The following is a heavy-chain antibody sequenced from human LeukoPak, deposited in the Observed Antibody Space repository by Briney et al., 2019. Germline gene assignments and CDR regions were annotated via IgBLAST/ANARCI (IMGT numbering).Heavy chain of an antibody. V-gene: IGHV3-23*01. Sequence: GGSLRLSCAASGFTFSSYAMGWVRQAPGKGLEWVSAISGSGGSTYYADSVKGRFTISRDNSKNTLYLQMNSLRAEDTAVYYCAKEGYDFWSAPPGYWGQGTLVTVSS. J-gene: IGHJ4*02. CDR3: AKEGYDFWSAPPGY. CDR2: ISGSGGST. CDR1: GFTFSSYA. D-gene: IGHD3-3*01.